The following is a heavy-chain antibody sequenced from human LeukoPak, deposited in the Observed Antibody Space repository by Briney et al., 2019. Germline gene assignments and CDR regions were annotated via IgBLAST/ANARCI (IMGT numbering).Heavy chain of an antibody. V-gene: IGHV1-24*01. Sequence: GASVKVSCKVSGYTLTELSMHWVRQAPGKGLEWMGGFDPEDGETIYAQKFQGRVTMTEDTSTDTAYMELSSLRSEDTAVYYCATAEPGIAAAGNDWFDPRGQGTLVTVSS. CDR2: FDPEDGET. D-gene: IGHD6-13*01. CDR3: ATAEPGIAAAGNDWFDP. J-gene: IGHJ5*02. CDR1: GYTLTELS.